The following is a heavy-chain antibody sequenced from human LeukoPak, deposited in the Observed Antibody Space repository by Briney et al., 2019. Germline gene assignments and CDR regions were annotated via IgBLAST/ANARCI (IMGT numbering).Heavy chain of an antibody. Sequence: SETLSLTCAVSGGSFGTYYWGWIRQPPGKGLEWIGSIYYSGSTYYNPSLKSRVTISVDTSKNQFSLKLSSVTAADTAVYYCARDGSVVRGAQYYFDYWGQGTLVTVSS. D-gene: IGHD3-10*01. V-gene: IGHV4-39*02. CDR1: GGSFGTYY. J-gene: IGHJ4*02. CDR3: ARDGSVVRGAQYYFDY. CDR2: IYYSGST.